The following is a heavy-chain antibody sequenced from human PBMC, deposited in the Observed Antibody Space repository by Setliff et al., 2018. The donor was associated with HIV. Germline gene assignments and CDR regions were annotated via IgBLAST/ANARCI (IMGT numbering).Heavy chain of an antibody. J-gene: IGHJ6*03. D-gene: IGHD4-4*01. V-gene: IGHV4-38-2*01. Sequence: SETLSLTCAVSGYSISSGYYWGWIRQPAGKGLEWIGHIYTSGDPNYKPSLKSRVTISVDTSENHFSLRLSSVTAADTAVYYCARLDYSNYYSYYIDVWGEGTMVTVSS. CDR1: GYSISSGYY. CDR2: IYTSGDP. CDR3: ARLDYSNYYSYYIDV.